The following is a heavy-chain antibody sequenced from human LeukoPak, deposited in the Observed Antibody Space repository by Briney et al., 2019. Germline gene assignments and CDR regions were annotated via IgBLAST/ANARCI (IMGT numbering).Heavy chain of an antibody. D-gene: IGHD3-10*01. V-gene: IGHV1-18*01. CDR3: ARAPGTMVRGVIRD. Sequence: ASVKVSCKASGYTFTSYGISWVRQAPGQGLEWMGWVSAYNGNTNYAQKLQGRVTMTTDTSTSTAYMELRSLRSDDTAVYYCARAPGTMVRGVIRDWGQGTLVTVSS. J-gene: IGHJ4*02. CDR1: GYTFTSYG. CDR2: VSAYNGNT.